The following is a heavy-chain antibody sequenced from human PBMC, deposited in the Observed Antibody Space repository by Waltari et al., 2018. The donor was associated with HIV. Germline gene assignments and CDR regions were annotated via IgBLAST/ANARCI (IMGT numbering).Heavy chain of an antibody. Sequence: QVQLQESGPGRVKPSEPLSPTCAVPGYSISSGYSWGWIRQPPGKGLEWIGSIYHSGSTYYNPSLKSRVTISVDTSKNQFSLKLSSVTAADTAVYYCARESHIAAAGTDYGGQGTLVTVSS. V-gene: IGHV4-38-2*01. CDR3: ARESHIAAAGTDY. D-gene: IGHD6-13*01. CDR1: GYSISSGYS. CDR2: IYHSGST. J-gene: IGHJ4*02.